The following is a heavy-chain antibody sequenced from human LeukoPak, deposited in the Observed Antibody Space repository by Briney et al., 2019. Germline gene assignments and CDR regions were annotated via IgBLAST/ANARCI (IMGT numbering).Heavy chain of an antibody. CDR1: GGSISSYY. Sequence: SETLSLTCTVSGGSISSYYWSWIRQPPGKGLEWIGYIYYSGSANYNPSLKSRVTISVDTSKNQFSLKLSSVTAADTAVYYCARNDYSKGLDYWAREPWSPSPQ. CDR3: ARNDYSKGLDY. D-gene: IGHD4-11*01. V-gene: IGHV4-59*01. J-gene: IGHJ4*02. CDR2: IYYSGSA.